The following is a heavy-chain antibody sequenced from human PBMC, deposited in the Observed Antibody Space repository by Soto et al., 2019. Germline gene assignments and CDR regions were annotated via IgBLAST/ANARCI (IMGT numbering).Heavy chain of an antibody. CDR3: AIACCSGPPAEDYYYYGMDV. CDR1: GYTFTSYG. D-gene: IGHD2-15*01. CDR2: ISAYNGNT. Sequence: ASVKVSCKASGYTFTSYGISWVRQAPGQGLEWMGWISAYNGNTNYAQKLQGRVTMTTDTSASTAYMELRSLRSDDTAVYYCAIACCSGPPAEDYYYYGMDVWGQGTTVTVSS. J-gene: IGHJ6*02. V-gene: IGHV1-18*01.